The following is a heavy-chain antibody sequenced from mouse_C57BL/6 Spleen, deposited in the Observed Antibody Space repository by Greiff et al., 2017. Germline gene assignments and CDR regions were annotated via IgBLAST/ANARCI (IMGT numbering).Heavy chain of an antibody. D-gene: IGHD2-4*01. CDR2: IDPSDSYT. V-gene: IGHV1-50*01. CDR3: ARRGLDYDYDGLDY. J-gene: IGHJ2*01. Sequence: QVQLQQSGAELVKPGASVKLSCKASGYTFTSYWMQWVNQRPGQGLEWIGEIDPSDSYTNYNQKFKGKATLTVDTSSSTAYMQLSSLTSEDSAVYYCARRGLDYDYDGLDYWGQGTTLTVSS. CDR1: GYTFTSYW.